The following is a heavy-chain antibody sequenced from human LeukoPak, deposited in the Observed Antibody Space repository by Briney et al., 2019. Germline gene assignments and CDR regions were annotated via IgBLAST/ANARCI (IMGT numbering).Heavy chain of an antibody. CDR1: GLTFSSYG. V-gene: IGHV3-23*01. J-gene: IGHJ3*02. CDR3: AKVSGDIVVVVADDAFDI. D-gene: IGHD2-15*01. CDR2: ISGSGGST. Sequence: GGSLRLSCAASGLTFSSYGMSWVRQAPGKGLEWVSAISGSGGSTYYADSVKGRFTISRDNSKNTLYLQMNSLRAEDTAVYYCAKVSGDIVVVVADDAFDIWGQGTMVTVSS.